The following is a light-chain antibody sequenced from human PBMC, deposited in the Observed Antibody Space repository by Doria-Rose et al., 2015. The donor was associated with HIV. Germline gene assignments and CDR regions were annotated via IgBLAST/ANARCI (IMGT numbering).Light chain of an antibody. CDR2: AAS. CDR1: QSISSY. Sequence: LSASVGDRVTITCRASQSISSYLNWYQQKPGEAPKLLIYAASSLQSGVPSRFSGSGSGTDFTLTISSLEPEDFATYYCQQSYSTPWTFGQGTKVEIK. V-gene: IGKV1-39*01. CDR3: QQSYSTPWT. J-gene: IGKJ1*01.